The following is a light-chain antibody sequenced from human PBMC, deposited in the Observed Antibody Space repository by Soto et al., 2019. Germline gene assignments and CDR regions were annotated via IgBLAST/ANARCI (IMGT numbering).Light chain of an antibody. Sequence: QSVLTQPPSASGTPGQRVTISCSGSSSNIGSNSVNWYQQLPGTAPKLLIYSTNQRPSGVPDRCSGSKSGTSASLAISRLQSDDEADYYCPSWYESLNGLYVFGTGTKLTVL. V-gene: IGLV1-44*01. J-gene: IGLJ1*01. CDR3: PSWYESLNGLYV. CDR2: STN. CDR1: SSNIGSNS.